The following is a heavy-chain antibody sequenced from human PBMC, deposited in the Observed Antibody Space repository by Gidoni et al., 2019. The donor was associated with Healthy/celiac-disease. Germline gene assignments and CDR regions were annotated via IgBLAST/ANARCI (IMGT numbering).Heavy chain of an antibody. CDR2: ISWNSGSI. V-gene: IGHV3-9*01. D-gene: IGHD3-10*01. CDR1: GFTFADYA. Sequence: EVQLVESGGGLVQPGRSLRLSCAASGFTFADYAMHWVRQAPGKGLEWVSGISWNSGSIGYADSVKGRFTISRDNAKNSLYLQMNSLRAEDTALYYCAKGPGWFGELSPAFDIWGQGTMVTVSS. J-gene: IGHJ3*02. CDR3: AKGPGWFGELSPAFDI.